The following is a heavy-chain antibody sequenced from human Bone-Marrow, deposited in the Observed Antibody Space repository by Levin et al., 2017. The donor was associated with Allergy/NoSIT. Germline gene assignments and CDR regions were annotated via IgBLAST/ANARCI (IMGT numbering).Heavy chain of an antibody. J-gene: IGHJ6*02. D-gene: IGHD4-23*01. Sequence: SQTLSLTCTVSGDSITSGDYYWTWIRQPPGKGLEWIGYIYYSGSTYYNPSLRSRLTISLDMSKNHFSLKLSTVTAADTAVYYCARDGLRSRGKYGLDVWGQGTTVTVSS. CDR3: ARDGLRSRGKYGLDV. V-gene: IGHV4-30-4*01. CDR2: IYYSGST. CDR1: GDSITSGDYY.